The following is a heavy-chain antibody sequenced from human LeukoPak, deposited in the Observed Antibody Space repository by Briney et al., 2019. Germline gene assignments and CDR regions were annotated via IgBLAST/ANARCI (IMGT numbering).Heavy chain of an antibody. CDR3: ARRGYYDSSGYDY. V-gene: IGHV3-21*01. CDR2: ISGSSTDI. CDR1: GFTFSTYS. Sequence: AGGSLRLSCAASGFTFSTYSMNWVRQAPGKGLEWVSSISGSSTDIYYADSVKGRFTISRDNAKNSLYLQINSLRAEDTAIYYCARRGYYDSSGYDYWGQGTLVTVSS. D-gene: IGHD3-22*01. J-gene: IGHJ4*02.